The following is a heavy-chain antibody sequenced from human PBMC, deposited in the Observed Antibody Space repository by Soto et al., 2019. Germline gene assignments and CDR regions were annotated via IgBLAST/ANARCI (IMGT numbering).Heavy chain of an antibody. Sequence: SETLSLTCTVSGGSIISAGYYWSWIRQHPGKGLEWIGYIYYSGSTYYNLSLKSRVTISVDTSKNQFSLKLSSVTAADTAVYYCARVREYYDYIWGSYRYTFDYWGQGTLVTVSS. CDR1: GGSIISAGYY. CDR3: ARVREYYDYIWGSYRYTFDY. D-gene: IGHD3-16*02. V-gene: IGHV4-31*03. J-gene: IGHJ4*02. CDR2: IYYSGST.